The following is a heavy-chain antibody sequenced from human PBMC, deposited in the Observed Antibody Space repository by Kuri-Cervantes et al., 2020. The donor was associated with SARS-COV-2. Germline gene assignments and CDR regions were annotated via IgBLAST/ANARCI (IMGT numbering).Heavy chain of an antibody. CDR1: GGSFSGYY. CDR3: ARFRGKHEGGGYYNYGMDV. J-gene: IGHJ6*02. V-gene: IGHV4-34*01. D-gene: IGHD3-16*01. Sequence: SETLSLTCAVYGGSFSGYYWSWIRQPPGKGLEWMGEINHSGSTNYNPSLKSRVTVSVDTAKNQFSLKLSSVTAADTAVYYLARFRGKHEGGGYYNYGMDVWGQGTTVTVSS. CDR2: INHSGST.